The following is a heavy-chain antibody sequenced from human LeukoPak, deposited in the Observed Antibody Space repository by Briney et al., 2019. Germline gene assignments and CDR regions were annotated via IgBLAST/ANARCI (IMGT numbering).Heavy chain of an antibody. CDR2: ISYDGSNK. CDR3: ASGCSNYDSSGYCFEH. D-gene: IGHD3-22*01. Sequence: GGSLRLSCAASGFTFSHYAIHWVRPAPGKGLEWVAVISYDGSNKLYADSVKGRFTLSRDNSKNTLSLQMNSLRPEDTAVYYCASGCSNYDSSGYCFEHWGQGTLVTVSS. CDR1: GFTFSHYA. J-gene: IGHJ4*02. V-gene: IGHV3-30-3*01.